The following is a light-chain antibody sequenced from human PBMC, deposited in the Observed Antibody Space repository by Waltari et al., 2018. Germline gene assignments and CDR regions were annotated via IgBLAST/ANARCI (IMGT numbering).Light chain of an antibody. CDR2: EVF. CDR3: CSYAGNSQDV. V-gene: IGLV2-23*02. CDR1: SSDIGSYKF. Sequence: SAMTQPVSVSGSPGQPITISCTGTSSDIGSYKFVSWYQTHPGKPPKLIVYEVFKVPSGVSNRYSGSSSGNSTSLSISALHADDEADYPCCSYAGNSQDVFGPGTKETVL. J-gene: IGLJ1*01.